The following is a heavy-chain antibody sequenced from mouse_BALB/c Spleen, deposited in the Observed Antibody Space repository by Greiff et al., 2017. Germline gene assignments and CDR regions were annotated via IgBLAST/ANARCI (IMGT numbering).Heavy chain of an antibody. J-gene: IGHJ2*01. D-gene: IGHD2-14*01. V-gene: IGHV5-6-3*01. CDR1: GFTFSSYG. CDR2: INSNGGST. CDR3: ARDRSTFFDY. Sequence: EVQRVESGGGLVQPGGSLKLSCAASGFTFSSYGMSWVRQTPDKRLELVATINSNGGSTYYPDSVKGRFTISRDNAKNTLYLQMSSLKSEDTAMYYCARDRSTFFDYWGQGTTLTVSS.